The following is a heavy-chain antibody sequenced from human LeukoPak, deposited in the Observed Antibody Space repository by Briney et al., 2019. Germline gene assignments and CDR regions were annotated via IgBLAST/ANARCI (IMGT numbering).Heavy chain of an antibody. V-gene: IGHV3-66*04. CDR3: ARHASDDILTGYYLYYFDY. D-gene: IGHD3-9*01. J-gene: IGHJ4*02. CDR1: GFTVSSNY. CDR2: IYSGGST. Sequence: PGGSLRLSCVASGFTVSSNYMSWVRKAPGKGLEWVSVIYSGGSTNYADSVKGRFTISRGNSTNTLYLQMNSLRAEDTAVYYCARHASDDILTGYYLYYFDYWGQGTLVTVSS.